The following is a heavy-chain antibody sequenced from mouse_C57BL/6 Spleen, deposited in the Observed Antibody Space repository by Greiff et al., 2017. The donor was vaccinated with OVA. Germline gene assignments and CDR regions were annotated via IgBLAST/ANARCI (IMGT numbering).Heavy chain of an antibody. Sequence: EVQLQQSGPELVKPGASVKISCKASGYSFTGYYMNWVKQSPEKSLEWIGEINPSTGGTTYNQKFKAKATLTVDKSSSTAYMQLKSLTSEDSAVYYCARWDGDRGFGYWGQGTLVTVSA. CDR3: ARWDGDRGFGY. CDR2: INPSTGGT. D-gene: IGHD3-3*01. J-gene: IGHJ3*01. CDR1: GYSFTGYY. V-gene: IGHV1-42*01.